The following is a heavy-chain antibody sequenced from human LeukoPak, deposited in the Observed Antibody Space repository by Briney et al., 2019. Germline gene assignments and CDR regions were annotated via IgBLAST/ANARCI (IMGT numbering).Heavy chain of an antibody. Sequence: GGSLGLSCAASGFSFSSNWMHWVRQTPGKGLVWVSRINSGGTGTSYADSVEGRFTISRDNAKNTLFLQMNSLRGEDTAVYYCATSLGPLAESWGQGTLVTVSS. CDR2: INSGGTGT. CDR1: GFSFSSNW. D-gene: IGHD6-19*01. CDR3: ATSLGPLAES. V-gene: IGHV3-74*01. J-gene: IGHJ5*02.